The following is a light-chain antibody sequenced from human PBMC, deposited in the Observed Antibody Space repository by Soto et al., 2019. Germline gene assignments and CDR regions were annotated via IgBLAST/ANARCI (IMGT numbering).Light chain of an antibody. Sequence: QSVLTQPASVSGSPGQSITISCTGANSDVGRYNLISWYQQRPGKAPQLIIYEADKRPSGVSNRFSGSKSGNTASLTISGLQAEDEADYYCSSYTSSDTLVFGAGTKVTVL. J-gene: IGLJ2*01. CDR1: NSDVGRYNL. V-gene: IGLV2-14*02. CDR2: EAD. CDR3: SSYTSSDTLV.